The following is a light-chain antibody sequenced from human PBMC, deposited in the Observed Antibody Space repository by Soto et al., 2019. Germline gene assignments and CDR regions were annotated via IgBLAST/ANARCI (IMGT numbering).Light chain of an antibody. J-gene: IGLJ1*01. CDR2: EVT. CDR1: SSDVGGYNY. CDR3: SSFTTSTALYV. V-gene: IGLV2-14*01. Sequence: QPALTQPASVSGSPGQSITISCTGTSSDVGGYNYVSWYQQHPGKAPKLMIYEVTNRPSGVSNRFSGSKSANTASLTISGLHADDEADYYCSSFTTSTALYVFGTGTKVTVL.